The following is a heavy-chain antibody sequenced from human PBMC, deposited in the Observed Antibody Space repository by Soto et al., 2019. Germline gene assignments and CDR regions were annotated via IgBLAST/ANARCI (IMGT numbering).Heavy chain of an antibody. V-gene: IGHV1-18*01. Sequence: ASVKVSCKASGYTFTSYGISWVRQAPGQGLEWMGWISAYNGNTNYAQKLQGRVTMTTDTSTSTAYMELRSLRSDDTAVYYCALGGIVVFPAATHYYYYMYVWGKGTTVPVSS. J-gene: IGHJ6*03. D-gene: IGHD2-2*01. CDR3: ALGGIVVFPAATHYYYYMYV. CDR2: ISAYNGNT. CDR1: GYTFTSYG.